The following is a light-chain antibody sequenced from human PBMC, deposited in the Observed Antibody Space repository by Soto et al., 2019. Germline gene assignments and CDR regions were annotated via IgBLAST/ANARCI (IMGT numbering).Light chain of an antibody. CDR1: QSLLLGNGYNY. Sequence: DIVMTQSPLSLPVTPGEPASISCRSSQSLLLGNGYNYLDWYLQKPGQSPQLLIYLGSNRASGVPDRFSGSGSGTDFTLKISRVEAEDVGVYYCMQALQTPATFGQGTKVEI. J-gene: IGKJ1*01. CDR3: MQALQTPAT. CDR2: LGS. V-gene: IGKV2-28*01.